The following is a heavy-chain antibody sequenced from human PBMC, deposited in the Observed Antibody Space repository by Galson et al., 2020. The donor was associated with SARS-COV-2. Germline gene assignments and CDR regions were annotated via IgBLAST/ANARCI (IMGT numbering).Heavy chain of an antibody. Sequence: GGSLRLSCAASGFTFDDYAMHWVRQVPGKGLERDSLISWDGGSTYYADSVKGRFTTSTDNSKNSLYLEMSSLRPEDTALYYCAKVIRLYGSGSYFNALDYWGQRTLVTVSS. CDR2: ISWDGGST. CDR3: AKVIRLYGSGSYFNALDY. D-gene: IGHD3-10*01. CDR1: GFTFDDYA. V-gene: IGHV3-43D*04. J-gene: IGHJ4*02.